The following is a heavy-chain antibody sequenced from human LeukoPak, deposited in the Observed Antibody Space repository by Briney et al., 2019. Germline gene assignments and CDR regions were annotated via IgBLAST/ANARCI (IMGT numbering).Heavy chain of an antibody. D-gene: IGHD3-9*01. CDR2: IYYSGST. CDR3: ARDLLYYDILTGLVVGPSTFDI. J-gene: IGHJ3*02. V-gene: IGHV4-59*01. CDR1: GGSISSYY. Sequence: SETLSLTCTVSGGSISSYYWSWIRQPPGKGLEWVGYIYYSGSTNYNPSLKSRVTISVDTSKNQFSLKLSSVTAADTAVYYCARDLLYYDILTGLVVGPSTFDIWGQGTMVTVSS.